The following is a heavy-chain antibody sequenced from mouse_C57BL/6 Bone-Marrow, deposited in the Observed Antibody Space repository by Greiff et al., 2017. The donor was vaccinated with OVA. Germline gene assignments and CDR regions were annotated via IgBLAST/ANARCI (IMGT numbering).Heavy chain of an antibody. J-gene: IGHJ4*01. CDR1: GFTFSSYA. CDR3: ARGAGWPRVNYYAMDY. CDR2: ISDGGSST. D-gene: IGHD1-1*02. Sequence: EVKLVESGGGLVKPGGSLKLSCAASGFTFSSYAMSWVRQTPEKRLEWVATISDGGSSTYYPDNVKGRITISSDTAKHNLYLQMSHLKSEDSAMYYCARGAGWPRVNYYAMDYGGQGTSVTVSA. V-gene: IGHV5-4*03.